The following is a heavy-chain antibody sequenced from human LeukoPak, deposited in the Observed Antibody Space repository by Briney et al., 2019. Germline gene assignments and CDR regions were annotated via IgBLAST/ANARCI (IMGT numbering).Heavy chain of an antibody. D-gene: IGHD3-16*01. V-gene: IGHV3-23*01. CDR3: AKASFCDY. CDR2: ISGTGGST. J-gene: IGHJ4*02. CDR1: GFTFSSYA. Sequence: PGGSLRFSCAASGFTFSSYAMSWVRRAPGKGLEGVSAISGTGGSTYCPDALKGRVTISRDNSKNAPYLQTTSMTVEDTAVYSCAKASFCDYWGQGTLVTVSS.